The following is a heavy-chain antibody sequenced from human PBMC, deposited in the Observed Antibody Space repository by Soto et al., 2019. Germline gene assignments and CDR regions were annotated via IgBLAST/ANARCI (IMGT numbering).Heavy chain of an antibody. Sequence: PSETLSLTCAVYGGSFSGYYWAWIRQSPGKGLEWIGEVNDSGSPNYTPSLKRRVTISLDTSKKQFSLRLSLVTAADTAVYYCARGRGDFHYWGQGTLVTVSS. D-gene: IGHD3-16*01. CDR3: ARGRGDFHY. CDR2: VNDSGSP. V-gene: IGHV4-34*01. CDR1: GGSFSGYY. J-gene: IGHJ4*02.